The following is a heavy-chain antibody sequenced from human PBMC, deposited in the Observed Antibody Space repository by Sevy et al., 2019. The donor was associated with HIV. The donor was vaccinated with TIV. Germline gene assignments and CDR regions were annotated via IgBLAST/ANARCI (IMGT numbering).Heavy chain of an antibody. Sequence: GGSLRLSCAASGFTFSSHAMSWVRQAPGKGLEWVSAISDSGATTYYKDSVKGRFTISRDNSKNTLYLQMDGLGAEDTAIYYCARAFTGGYQQPFDYWGQGTLVTVSS. D-gene: IGHD1-26*01. V-gene: IGHV3-23*01. CDR2: ISDSGATT. CDR1: GFTFSSHA. J-gene: IGHJ4*02. CDR3: ARAFTGGYQQPFDY.